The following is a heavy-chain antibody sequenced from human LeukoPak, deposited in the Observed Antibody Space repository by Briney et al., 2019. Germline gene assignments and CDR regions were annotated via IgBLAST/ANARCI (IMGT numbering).Heavy chain of an antibody. Sequence: ASVKVSCKASGGTFSSYAISWVRQAPGQGLEWMGGIIPIFGTANYAQKFQGRVTITTDESTSTAYMELSSLRSEDTAVYYCARAASTGTFDYYYYMDVWGKGTTVTVSS. CDR1: GGTFSSYA. D-gene: IGHD1-1*01. CDR2: IIPIFGTA. V-gene: IGHV1-69*05. CDR3: ARAASTGTFDYYYYMDV. J-gene: IGHJ6*03.